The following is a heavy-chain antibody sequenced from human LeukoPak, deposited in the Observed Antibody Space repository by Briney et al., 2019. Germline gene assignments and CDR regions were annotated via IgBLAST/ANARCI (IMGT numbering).Heavy chain of an antibody. Sequence: PGGSLRLSCAASGFTFSSYSMNWVRQAPGKGLEWVSYVSSSSSTIYYADSVKGRFTISRDNAKNSLYLQMNSLRAEDTAVYYCARGYDSSGYYYVGAFDIWGQGTMVTVSS. CDR2: VSSSSSTI. V-gene: IGHV3-48*01. CDR1: GFTFSSYS. J-gene: IGHJ3*02. D-gene: IGHD3-22*01. CDR3: ARGYDSSGYYYVGAFDI.